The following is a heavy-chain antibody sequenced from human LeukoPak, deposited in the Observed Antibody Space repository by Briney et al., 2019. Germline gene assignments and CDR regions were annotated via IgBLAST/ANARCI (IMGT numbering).Heavy chain of an antibody. CDR1: GGSIRDYF. V-gene: IGHV4-59*01. CDR3: ARDPGYSGYDLAFDY. CDR2: IYYSGST. D-gene: IGHD5-12*01. Sequence: SETLSLTCNVSGGSIRDYFWSWIRQPPGKGLEWIGYIYYSGSTNYNPSLKSRVTISVDTSKNQFSLKLSSVTAADTAVYYCARDPGYSGYDLAFDYWGQGTLVTVSS. J-gene: IGHJ4*02.